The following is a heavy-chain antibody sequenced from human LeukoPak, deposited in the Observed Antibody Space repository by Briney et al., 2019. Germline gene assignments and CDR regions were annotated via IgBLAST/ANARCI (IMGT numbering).Heavy chain of an antibody. J-gene: IGHJ4*02. D-gene: IGHD4-17*01. CDR3: ARVVGYGDSDY. Sequence: ASVKVPCKASGGTFSSYAISWVRQAPGQGLEWMGWISAYNGNTNYAQKLQGRVTMTTDTSSSTAYMELRSLRSDDTAVYYCARVVGYGDSDYWGQGTLVTVSS. V-gene: IGHV1-18*01. CDR2: ISAYNGNT. CDR1: GGTFSSYA.